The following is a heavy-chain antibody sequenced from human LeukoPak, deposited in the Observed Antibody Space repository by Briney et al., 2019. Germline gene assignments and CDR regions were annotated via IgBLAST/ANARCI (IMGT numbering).Heavy chain of an antibody. CDR2: IYYGGST. V-gene: IGHV4-39*01. Sequence: SETLSLTCTVSGGSISSSNDYWGWIRQPPGKGLEWIGGIYYGGSTYYNPSLRSRVTLSVDTSKNQFFLKLSSVTAADTAVYYCARHVRAIFFDHWGLGTLVTASS. CDR1: GGSISSSNDY. J-gene: IGHJ4*02. D-gene: IGHD3-3*01. CDR3: ARHVRAIFFDH.